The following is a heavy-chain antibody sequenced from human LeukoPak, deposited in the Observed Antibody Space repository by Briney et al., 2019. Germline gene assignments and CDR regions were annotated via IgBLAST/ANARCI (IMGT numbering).Heavy chain of an antibody. V-gene: IGHV1-69*01. J-gene: IGHJ4*02. Sequence: SVKVSCKASGGTFSSYAISWVRQAPGQGLEWMGGIIPIFGTANYAQKFQGRVTITADESTSTAYMELSSLRSEDTAAYYCARSLVDYGSGSYRSFDYWGQGTLVTVSS. CDR3: ARSLVDYGSGSYRSFDY. D-gene: IGHD3-10*01. CDR1: GGTFSSYA. CDR2: IIPIFGTA.